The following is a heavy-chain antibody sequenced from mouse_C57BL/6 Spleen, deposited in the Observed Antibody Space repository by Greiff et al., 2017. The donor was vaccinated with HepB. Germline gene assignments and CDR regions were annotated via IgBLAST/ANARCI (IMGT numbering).Heavy chain of an antibody. CDR1: GYTFTSYW. CDR3: ARSDYYYGSSYGYFDV. D-gene: IGHD1-1*01. CDR2: IDPSDSYT. J-gene: IGHJ1*03. Sequence: QVQLQQPGAELVMPGASVKLSCKASGYTFTSYWMHWVKQRPGQGLEWIGEIDPSDSYTNYNQKFKGKSTLTVDESSSTAYMQLSSLTSEDSAVYYCARSDYYYGSSYGYFDVWGTGTTVTVSS. V-gene: IGHV1-69*01.